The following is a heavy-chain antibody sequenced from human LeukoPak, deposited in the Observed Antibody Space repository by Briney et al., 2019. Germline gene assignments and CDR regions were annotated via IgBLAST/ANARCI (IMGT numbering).Heavy chain of an antibody. J-gene: IGHJ5*02. CDR3: AAARRSRYGWFDP. V-gene: IGHV3-53*01. CDR1: GFTASSNY. D-gene: IGHD6-6*01. Sequence: GGSLRLSCAASGFTASSNYMSWVRQAPGKGLEWVSVIYSGGSTYYADSVKGRFTISRDNSKNTLYLQMNSLRAEDTAVYYCAAARRSRYGWFDPWGQGTLVTVSS. CDR2: IYSGGST.